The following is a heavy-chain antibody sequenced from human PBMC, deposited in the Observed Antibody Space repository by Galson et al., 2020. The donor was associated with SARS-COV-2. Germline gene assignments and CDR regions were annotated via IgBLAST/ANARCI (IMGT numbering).Heavy chain of an antibody. CDR3: ARDPFYDSSVVDAFDI. J-gene: IGHJ3*02. Sequence: TGGSLRLSCAASGFTFSSYAMHWVRQAPGKGLEWVAVISYDGSNKYYADSVKGRFTISRDNSKNTLYLQMNSLRAEDTAVYYCARDPFYDSSVVDAFDIWGQGTMVTVSS. V-gene: IGHV3-30-3*01. D-gene: IGHD3-22*01. CDR1: GFTFSSYA. CDR2: ISYDGSNK.